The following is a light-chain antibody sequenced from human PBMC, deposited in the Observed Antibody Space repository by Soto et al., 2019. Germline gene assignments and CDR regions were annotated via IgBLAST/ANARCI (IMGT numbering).Light chain of an antibody. CDR1: QDIGNF. Sequence: ILMTQSPSSVSAFVGDRVTITCRASQDIGNFLAWYQQKPGKVPKLLIYAASTLQSGVPSRFIGSGSGTDFTLTISSLQPEDVATYYCQKYNSAPWTFGQGTKVDIK. V-gene: IGKV1-27*01. CDR2: AAS. J-gene: IGKJ1*01. CDR3: QKYNSAPWT.